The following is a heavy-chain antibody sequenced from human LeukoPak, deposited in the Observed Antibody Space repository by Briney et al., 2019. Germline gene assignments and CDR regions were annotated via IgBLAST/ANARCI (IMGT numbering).Heavy chain of an antibody. D-gene: IGHD6-13*01. V-gene: IGHV4-59*08. Sequence: SETLSLTCTVSGGSIRSYYWSWIRQPPGKGLEWIGCIHFTGSTKYNPSLNSRVTMSVDTSKNQFSLQLSSVTATDTAVYFCARHSSSWYPDYWGQGTLVTVSS. J-gene: IGHJ4*02. CDR2: IHFTGST. CDR1: GGSIRSYY. CDR3: ARHSSSWYPDY.